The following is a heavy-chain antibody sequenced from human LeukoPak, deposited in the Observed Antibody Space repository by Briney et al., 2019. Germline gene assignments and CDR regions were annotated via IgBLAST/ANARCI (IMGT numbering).Heavy chain of an antibody. Sequence: ASVKVSCKASGYTFTGYYMHWVRQAPGQGLEWMGRINPNSGGTNHAQRLQGRVTMTRDTSISTAYMELNRLRSDDTAVYYCAMNVLRYFDWLLDDYYMDVWGKGTTVTVSS. J-gene: IGHJ6*03. V-gene: IGHV1-2*06. CDR2: INPNSGGT. CDR3: AMNVLRYFDWLLDDYYMDV. D-gene: IGHD3-9*01. CDR1: GYTFTGYY.